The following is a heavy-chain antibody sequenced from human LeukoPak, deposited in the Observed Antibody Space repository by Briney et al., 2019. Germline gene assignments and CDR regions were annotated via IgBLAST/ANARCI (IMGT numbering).Heavy chain of an antibody. CDR2: IKQDGSEK. Sequence: GGSLRLSCAASTFTFSNYWMSWVRQAPGKGLEWVANIKQDGSEKYYVDSVKGRFTISRDNSKNTLYLQMNSLRAEDTAVYYCVRDFRSADYWGQGILVTVSS. CDR1: TFTFSNYW. V-gene: IGHV3-7*01. J-gene: IGHJ4*02. CDR3: VRDFRSADY.